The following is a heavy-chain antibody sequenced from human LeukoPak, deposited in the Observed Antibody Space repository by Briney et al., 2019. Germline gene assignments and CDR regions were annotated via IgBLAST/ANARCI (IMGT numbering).Heavy chain of an antibody. J-gene: IGHJ6*02. CDR2: ISGIGGSP. V-gene: IGHV3-23*01. D-gene: IGHD3-10*01. CDR1: GFPLSSYA. CDR3: AKDHRGMVRGVISYYYGMDV. Sequence: PGGSLRLFCAVSGFPLSSYAMSWVRQAPGKGLEWVSAISGIGGSPYYAASVKGRFSISSDNSKNTLYLQMNSLRAEDTAVYYCAKDHRGMVRGVISYYYGMDVWGQGTTVTVSS.